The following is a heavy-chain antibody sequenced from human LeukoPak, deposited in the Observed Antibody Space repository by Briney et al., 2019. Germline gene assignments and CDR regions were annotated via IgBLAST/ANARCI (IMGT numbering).Heavy chain of an antibody. D-gene: IGHD6-13*01. CDR1: GFTVSSNY. CDR2: IYSGGST. Sequence: GGSLRLSCAASGFTVSSNYMGWVRQAPGKGLEWVSVIYSGGSTYYADSVKGRFTISRDNSKNTLYLQMNSLRAEDTAVYYCARDSARKAAAGTRYYYGMDVWGQGTTVTVSS. CDR3: ARDSARKAAAGTRYYYGMDV. V-gene: IGHV3-53*01. J-gene: IGHJ6*02.